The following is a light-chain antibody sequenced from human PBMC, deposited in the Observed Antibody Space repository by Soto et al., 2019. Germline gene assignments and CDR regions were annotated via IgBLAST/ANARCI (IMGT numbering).Light chain of an antibody. J-gene: IGKJ5*01. CDR2: DAP. Sequence: EIVLTQSPATLSLSPGERATLSCRASQSVSSYLAWYQQKPGQAPRLLIYDAPNRATGIPARFSGSGSGTDFTLTISSLEPEDFAVYYCQQRSNWWITFGQGTRLEIK. CDR1: QSVSSY. CDR3: QQRSNWWIT. V-gene: IGKV3-11*01.